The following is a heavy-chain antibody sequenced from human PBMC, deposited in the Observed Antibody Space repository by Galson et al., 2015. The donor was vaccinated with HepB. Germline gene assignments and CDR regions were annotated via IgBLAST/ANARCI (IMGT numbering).Heavy chain of an antibody. V-gene: IGHV1-18*01. CDR1: GYTFTSYG. Sequence: QSGAEVKKPGASVKVSCKASGYTFTSYGISWVRQAPGQGLEWMGWISAYNGNTNYAQKLQGRVTMTTDTSTSTAYMELRSLRSDDTAVYYCARVRSAFDNWNDGAFDYWGQGTLVTVSS. D-gene: IGHD1-20*01. CDR3: ARVRSAFDNWNDGAFDY. CDR2: ISAYNGNT. J-gene: IGHJ4*02.